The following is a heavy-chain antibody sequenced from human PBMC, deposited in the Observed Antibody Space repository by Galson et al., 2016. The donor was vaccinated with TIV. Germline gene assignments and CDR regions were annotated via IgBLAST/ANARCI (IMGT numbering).Heavy chain of an antibody. Sequence: SVKVSCKASGGTFSTYAVSWVRQAPGQGLEWMGRITPILNTANYAQKFQGRAAITTDKSTSTAYMELSSLRSEDTAVYYCAREGIGNGDYNTYFFDYWGQGTLVTVS. D-gene: IGHD3-22*01. V-gene: IGHV1-69*05. CDR2: ITPILNTA. CDR3: AREGIGNGDYNTYFFDY. J-gene: IGHJ4*02. CDR1: GGTFSTYA.